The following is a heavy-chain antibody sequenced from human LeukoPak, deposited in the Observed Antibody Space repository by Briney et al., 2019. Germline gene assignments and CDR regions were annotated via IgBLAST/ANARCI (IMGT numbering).Heavy chain of an antibody. J-gene: IGHJ4*02. D-gene: IGHD5-24*01. V-gene: IGHV1-2*02. Sequence: ASVKVSCKASGYTFTGYYMHWVRQAPGQGLEWMGWINPNSGGTNYAQKFQGRVTMTRDTSISTAYVELSRLRSDDTAVYYCARLVEMATSHDYWGQGTLVTVSS. CDR3: ARLVEMATSHDY. CDR1: GYTFTGYY. CDR2: INPNSGGT.